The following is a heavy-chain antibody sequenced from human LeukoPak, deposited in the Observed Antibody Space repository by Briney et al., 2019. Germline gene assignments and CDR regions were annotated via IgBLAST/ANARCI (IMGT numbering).Heavy chain of an antibody. V-gene: IGHV3-23*01. J-gene: IGHJ4*02. D-gene: IGHD3-3*01. CDR1: GFTFSSYA. Sequence: GGSLRLSCAASGFTFSSYAMSWVRQAPGKGLEWVSVISASGGRTSYADSVKGRFTVPRDNSKNTLYLQMNSLRAEDTAVYYCTKEGGLYDSGGYFDYWGQGTLVTVSS. CDR3: TKEGGLYDSGGYFDY. CDR2: ISASGGRT.